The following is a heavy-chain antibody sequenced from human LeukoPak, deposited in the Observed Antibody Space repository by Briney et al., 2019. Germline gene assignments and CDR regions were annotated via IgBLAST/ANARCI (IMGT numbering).Heavy chain of an antibody. CDR2: ISGSGGST. CDR1: GFTFSSYD. CDR3: AKGPPGGGRGRLDS. Sequence: GGSLRLSCAASGFTFSSYDMSWVRQAPGKGLEWVSGISGSGGSTYYADSVRGRFIISRDNSKNTLYLQMNSLRAEDTAVYYCAKGPPGGGRGRLDSWGQGTLVTVSS. D-gene: IGHD2-15*01. V-gene: IGHV3-23*01. J-gene: IGHJ4*02.